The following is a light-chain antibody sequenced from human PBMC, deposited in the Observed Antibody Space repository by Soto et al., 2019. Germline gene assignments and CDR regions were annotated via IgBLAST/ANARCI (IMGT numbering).Light chain of an antibody. CDR1: HNIERW. CDR3: QQFAKSST. Sequence: IQMTQSPSTLSASVGDRVTITRRASHNIERWMAWYQQKRGRAPSLLIFDATTLHSGVPSRFSGGGSGTEFTLTINGLQPDDFATYYCQQFAKSSTFGQGTKADIK. J-gene: IGKJ1*01. V-gene: IGKV1-5*01. CDR2: DAT.